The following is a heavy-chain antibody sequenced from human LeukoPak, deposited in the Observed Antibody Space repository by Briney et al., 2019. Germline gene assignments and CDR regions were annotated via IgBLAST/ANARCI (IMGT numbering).Heavy chain of an antibody. Sequence: PGGSLRLSCAASGFTFSSYAMSWVRQAPGKGPEWVSAISGSGGSTYYADSVKGRFTISRDNSKNTLYLQMNSLRAEDTAVYYCAKGVYYDNSGYYYFDSWGQGTLVTVSS. CDR3: AKGVYYDNSGYYYFDS. D-gene: IGHD3-22*01. CDR2: ISGSGGST. V-gene: IGHV3-23*01. CDR1: GFTFSSYA. J-gene: IGHJ4*02.